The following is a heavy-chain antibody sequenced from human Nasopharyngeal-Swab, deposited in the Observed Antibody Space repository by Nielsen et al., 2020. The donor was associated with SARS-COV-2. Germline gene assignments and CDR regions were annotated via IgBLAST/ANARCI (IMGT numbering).Heavy chain of an antibody. CDR2: IWYDGSNK. V-gene: IGHV3-33*08. D-gene: IGHD1-1*01. Sequence: GESLKISCAASGFTFSSYAMSWVRQAPGKGLEWVAVIWYDGSNKYYADSVKGRFTISRDNSKNTLYLQMNSLRAEDTAVYYCARDLEVDGMDVWGQGTTVTVSS. CDR3: ARDLEVDGMDV. J-gene: IGHJ6*02. CDR1: GFTFSSYA.